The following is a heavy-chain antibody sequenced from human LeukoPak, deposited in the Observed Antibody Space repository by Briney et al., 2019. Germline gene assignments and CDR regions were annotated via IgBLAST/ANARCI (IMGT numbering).Heavy chain of an antibody. D-gene: IGHD5-18*01. J-gene: IGHJ6*02. CDR3: ARGHHWIQLWKKDYYYYGMDV. V-gene: IGHV1-8*01. CDR2: MNPNGGNT. Sequence: ASVKVSCKASGYTFTSYDINWVRQATGQGLEWMGWMNPNGGNTGYAQKFQGRVAMTRNTSISTAYMELSSLRSEDTAVYYCARGHHWIQLWKKDYYYYGMDVWGQGTTVTVSS. CDR1: GYTFTSYD.